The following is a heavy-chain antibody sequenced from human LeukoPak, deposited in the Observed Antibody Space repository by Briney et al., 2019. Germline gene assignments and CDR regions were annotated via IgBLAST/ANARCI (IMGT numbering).Heavy chain of an antibody. J-gene: IGHJ5*02. Sequence: GASVKVSCKASGYTFTGYYMHWVRQAPGKGLGGLGWINPNGGAKNYAQKFQGRVTMTRDTSISTAYMELSRLRSDDTAVYYCARVPPVTYYDILTGYPSRNWFDPWGQGTLVTVSS. D-gene: IGHD3-9*01. CDR2: INPNGGAK. CDR1: GYTFTGYY. V-gene: IGHV1-2*02. CDR3: ARVPPVTYYDILTGYPSRNWFDP.